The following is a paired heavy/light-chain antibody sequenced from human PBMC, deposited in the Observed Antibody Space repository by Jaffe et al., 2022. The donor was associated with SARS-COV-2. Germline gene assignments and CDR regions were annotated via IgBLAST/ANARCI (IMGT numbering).Heavy chain of an antibody. CDR2: ISYDGSNK. CDR1: GFTFSSYA. V-gene: IGHV3-30-3*01. Sequence: QVQLVESGGGVVQPGRSLRLSCAASGFTFSSYAMHWVRQAPGKGLEWVAVISYDGSNKYYADSVKGRFTISRDNSKNTLYLQMNSLRAEDTAVYYCAREKFSNIAARPWSRDPLINWGQGTLVTVSS. D-gene: IGHD6-6*01. J-gene: IGHJ4*02. CDR3: AREKFSNIAARPWSRDPLIN.
Light chain of an antibody. CDR2: KAS. V-gene: IGKV1-5*03. J-gene: IGKJ1*01. CDR1: QSISSW. CDR3: QQYNSYGWT. Sequence: DIQMTQSPSTLSASVGDRVTITCRASQSISSWLAWYQQKPGKAPKLLIYKASSLESGVPSRFSGSGSGTEFTLTISSLQPDDFATYYCQQYNSYGWTFGQGTKVEIK.